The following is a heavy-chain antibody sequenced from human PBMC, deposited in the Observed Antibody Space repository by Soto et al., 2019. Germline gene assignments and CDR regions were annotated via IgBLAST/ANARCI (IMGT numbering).Heavy chain of an antibody. CDR2: IIPILGIA. CDR1: GGTFSSYT. V-gene: IGHV1-69*02. Sequence: SVKVSCKASGGTFSSYTISWVRQAPGQGLEWMGRIIPILGIANYAQKFQGRVTITADKSTSTAYMELSSLRSEDTAVYYCARVRYCSSTSCYVLRGYYYYYMDVWGKGTTVTVSS. J-gene: IGHJ6*03. D-gene: IGHD2-2*01. CDR3: ARVRYCSSTSCYVLRGYYYYYMDV.